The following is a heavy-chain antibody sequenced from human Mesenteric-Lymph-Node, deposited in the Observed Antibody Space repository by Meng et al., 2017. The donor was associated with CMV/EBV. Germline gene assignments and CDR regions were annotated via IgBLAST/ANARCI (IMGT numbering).Heavy chain of an antibody. D-gene: IGHD6-13*01. CDR1: GYPFTSYG. CDR2: ISAYNGNT. CDR3: AKIAAAGMVYFQH. V-gene: IGHV1-18*01. Sequence: KASGYPFTSYGISWVRPAPGQGLEWMGWISAYNGNTNYAQKLQGRVTMTTDTSTSTAYMELRSLRSDDTAVYYCAKIAAAGMVYFQHWGQGTLVTVSS. J-gene: IGHJ1*01.